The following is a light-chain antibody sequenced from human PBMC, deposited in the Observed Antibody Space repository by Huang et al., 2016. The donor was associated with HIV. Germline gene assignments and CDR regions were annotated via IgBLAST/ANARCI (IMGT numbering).Light chain of an antibody. J-gene: IGKJ1*01. CDR1: QSVSSY. Sequence: EIVLTQSPATLSLSPGERATLSCRTSQSVSSYLAWYQQKPGQAPRLLIYDTSDRATGIPARFSGSGSGTDFTRTISSLEPEDFAVYYCQQRSNSPWTFGQGTKVEIK. CDR2: DTS. V-gene: IGKV3-11*01. CDR3: QQRSNSPWT.